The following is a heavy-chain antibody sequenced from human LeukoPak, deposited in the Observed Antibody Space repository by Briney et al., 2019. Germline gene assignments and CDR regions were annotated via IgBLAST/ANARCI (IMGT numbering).Heavy chain of an antibody. D-gene: IGHD6-19*01. CDR2: VYYSGIT. J-gene: IGHJ4*02. CDR1: GGSISSGDYY. CDR3: ARRKVDPIFSGAFDY. V-gene: IGHV4-30-4*01. Sequence: SETLSLTCTVSGGSISSGDYYWSWIRQPPGKGLEWIGYVYYSGITSYNPSLKSRVVISVDTSKNQFSLKLSSVTAADTAVYYCARRKVDPIFSGAFDYWGQGTLVTVSS.